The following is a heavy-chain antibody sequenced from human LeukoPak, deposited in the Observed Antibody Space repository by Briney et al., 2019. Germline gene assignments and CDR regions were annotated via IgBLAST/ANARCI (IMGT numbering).Heavy chain of an antibody. J-gene: IGHJ4*02. V-gene: IGHV4-34*01. Sequence: SETLSLTCAVYGGSFSGYYWSWIRQPPGKGLEWIGEINHSGSTNYNPSLKSRVTISVDTSKNQFSLKLSSVTAADTAVYYCARAHYYDVYDTYYFDYWGQGTLVTVSS. CDR2: INHSGST. D-gene: IGHD3-22*01. CDR1: GGSFSGYY. CDR3: ARAHYYDVYDTYYFDY.